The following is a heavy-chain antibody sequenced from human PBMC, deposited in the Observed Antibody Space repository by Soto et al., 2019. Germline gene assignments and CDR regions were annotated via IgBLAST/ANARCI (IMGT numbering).Heavy chain of an antibody. J-gene: IGHJ4*02. V-gene: IGHV1-18*01. D-gene: IGHD3-3*01. CDR1: GYTFNTYG. CDR3: ARAPLIIGHITNSGEASPGVLDY. Sequence: ASVKVSCKTSGYTFNTYGINWVRQAPGQGLELMGWISAYDGKTTYAEKFQGRVTLTTDTSTSTAYMELRSLRSDDTALYYCARAPLIIGHITNSGEASPGVLDYWGQGTPVTVSS. CDR2: ISAYDGKT.